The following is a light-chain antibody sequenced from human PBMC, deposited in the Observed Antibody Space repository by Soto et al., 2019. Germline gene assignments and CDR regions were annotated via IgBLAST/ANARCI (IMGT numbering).Light chain of an antibody. CDR1: SSNIGAGHD. CDR2: GNS. J-gene: IGLJ1*01. Sequence: QSVLTQPPSASGAPGQRVTISCTGSSSNIGAGHDVHWYQHLPGTAPKLLIYGNSNRPSGVPDRFSGSKSGTSASLAITGLQAEDEADYYCQSYDSSLSGSEVFGTGTKLTVL. V-gene: IGLV1-40*01. CDR3: QSYDSSLSGSEV.